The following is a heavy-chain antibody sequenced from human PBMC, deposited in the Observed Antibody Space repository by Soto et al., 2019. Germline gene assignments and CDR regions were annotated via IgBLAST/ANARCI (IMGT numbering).Heavy chain of an antibody. CDR3: ARDRVPYYYDSSGYFSLTDY. J-gene: IGHJ4*02. D-gene: IGHD3-22*01. CDR2: INPSGGST. V-gene: IGHV1-46*01. CDR1: GYTFTSYY. Sequence: ASVKVSCKASGYTFTSYYMHWVRQAPGQGLEWMGIINPSGGSTSYAQKFQGRVTMTRDTSTSTVYMELSSLRSEDTAVYYCARDRVPYYYDSSGYFSLTDYWGQGTLVTVSS.